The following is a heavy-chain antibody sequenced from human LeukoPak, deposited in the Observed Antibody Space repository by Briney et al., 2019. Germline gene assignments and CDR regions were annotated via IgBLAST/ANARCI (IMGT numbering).Heavy chain of an antibody. Sequence: GSLRLSCAASGFTFNTFTMNWVRRAPGKGLGWVSSITSSSSYIYYSDSVKGRFTISRENTKKTLYLEMNSLRAEHTAVYYCARDPGGSYYYYGMDVWGQGTTVTVSS. CDR3: ARDPGGSYYYYGMDV. CDR1: GFTFNTFT. V-gene: IGHV3-21*01. J-gene: IGHJ6*02. CDR2: ITSSSSYI. D-gene: IGHD1-26*01.